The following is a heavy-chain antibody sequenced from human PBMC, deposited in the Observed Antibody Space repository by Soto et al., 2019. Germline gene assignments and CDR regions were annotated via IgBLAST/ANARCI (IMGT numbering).Heavy chain of an antibody. CDR2: IYHSGST. J-gene: IGHJ4*02. V-gene: IGHV4-30-2*01. CDR1: GGSISSGGYS. CDR3: ARVPGA. Sequence: PSETLSLTCAVSGGSISSGGYSWSWIRQPPGKGLDWIGYIYHSGSTYYNPSLKSRVTISVDRSKNQFSLKLSSVTAADTAVYYCARVPGAWGQGTLLTVSS.